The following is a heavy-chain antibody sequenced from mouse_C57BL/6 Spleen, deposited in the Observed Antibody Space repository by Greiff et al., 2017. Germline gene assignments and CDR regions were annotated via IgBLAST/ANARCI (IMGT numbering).Heavy chain of an antibody. D-gene: IGHD4-1*01. V-gene: IGHV1-53*01. CDR1: GYTFTSYW. CDR3: ARSNWDVEDYFDY. CDR2: INPSNGGT. Sequence: VKLQQPGTELVKPGASVKLSCKASGYTFTSYWMHWVKQRPGQGLEWIGNINPSNGGTNYNEKFKSKATLTVDKSSSTAYMQLSSLTSEDSAVYYCARSNWDVEDYFDYWGQGTTLTVSS. J-gene: IGHJ2*01.